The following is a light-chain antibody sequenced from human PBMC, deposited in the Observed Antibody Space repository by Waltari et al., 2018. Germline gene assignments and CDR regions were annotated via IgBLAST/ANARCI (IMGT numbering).Light chain of an antibody. CDR3: QQFGSSSFS. V-gene: IGKV3-20*01. Sequence: EIVLTQSPGTLSLSPGERAALSCRASERVDSRYLAWYQQKPGQAPSLLIYSTSSRATGIPDRFSGSGSVTDFTLTITKLEPEDFAVYYCQQFGSSSFSFGQGTKLEIK. J-gene: IGKJ2*03. CDR2: STS. CDR1: ERVDSRY.